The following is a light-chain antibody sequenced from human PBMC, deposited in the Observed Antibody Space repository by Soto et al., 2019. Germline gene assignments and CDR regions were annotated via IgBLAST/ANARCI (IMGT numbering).Light chain of an antibody. CDR1: QSVSSNY. CDR2: GAS. V-gene: IGKV3-20*01. CDR3: QQYGSSPLYT. J-gene: IGKJ2*01. Sequence: EIVLTQSPGTLSLSPGERATLSCRASQSVSSNYLAWYQQKPGQAPRLLIYGASSRATGIPDRSSGSGSGTDFTLTISRLEPEDFAVYYCQQYGSSPLYTFGQGTKLEIK.